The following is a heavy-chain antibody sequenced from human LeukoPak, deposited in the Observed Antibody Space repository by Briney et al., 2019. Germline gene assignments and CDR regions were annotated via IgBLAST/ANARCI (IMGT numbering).Heavy chain of an antibody. CDR1: GYTFTSYD. J-gene: IGHJ6*02. D-gene: IGHD1-26*01. CDR3: ARGDGSHRDYYYGMDV. CDR2: MNPNSGNT. Sequence: ASVKVSCKASGYTFTSYDINWVRQATGQGLERMGWMNPNSGNTGYAQKFQGRVTMTRNTSISTAYMELSSLRSEDTAVYYCARGDGSHRDYYYGMDVWGQGTTVTVSS. V-gene: IGHV1-8*01.